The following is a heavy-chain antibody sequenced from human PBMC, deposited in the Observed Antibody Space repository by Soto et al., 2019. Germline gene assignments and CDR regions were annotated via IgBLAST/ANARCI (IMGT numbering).Heavy chain of an antibody. CDR1: GYTFTGYY. CDR3: ARDWNSGSQLGYFDY. Sequence: QVQLVQSGAEVKKPGASVKVSCKASGYTFTGYYMHWVRQAPGQGLEWMGWINPNSGGTNYAQKFQGWVTMTRDTSISTAYMELSRLRSDDTAVYYCARDWNSGSQLGYFDYWGQGTLVTVSS. D-gene: IGHD1-26*01. CDR2: INPNSGGT. J-gene: IGHJ4*02. V-gene: IGHV1-2*04.